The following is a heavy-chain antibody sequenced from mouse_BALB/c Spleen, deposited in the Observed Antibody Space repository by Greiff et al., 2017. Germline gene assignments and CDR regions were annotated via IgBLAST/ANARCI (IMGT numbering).Heavy chain of an antibody. CDR2: LWSGGST. Sequence: QVQLQQSGPGLVQPSQSLSITRTVSGFSLTSYGVHWVRQSPGKGLEWLGVLWSGGSTDYNAAFISRLSISKDNSKSQVFFKMNSLQADDTAIYYCARVYYGYGYFDVWGAGTTVTVSS. V-gene: IGHV2-4-1*01. D-gene: IGHD1-1*01. CDR3: ARVYYGYGYFDV. CDR1: GFSLTSYG. J-gene: IGHJ1*01.